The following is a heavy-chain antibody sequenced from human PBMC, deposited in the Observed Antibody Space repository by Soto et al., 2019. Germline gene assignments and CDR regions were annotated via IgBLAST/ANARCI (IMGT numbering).Heavy chain of an antibody. Sequence: SETLSLTCTVSGGSVSNSNYYWGWIRQPPGKGLEWIGEINHSGSTNYNPSLKSRVTISVDTSKNQFSLKLSSVTAADTAVYYCARFKYYYGMDVWGQGTTVTVS. CDR3: ARFKYYYGMDV. V-gene: IGHV4-39*07. J-gene: IGHJ6*02. CDR2: INHSGST. CDR1: GGSVSNSNYY.